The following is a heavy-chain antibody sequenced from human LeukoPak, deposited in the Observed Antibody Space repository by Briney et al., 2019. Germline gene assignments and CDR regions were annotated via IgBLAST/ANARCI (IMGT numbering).Heavy chain of an antibody. CDR2: VNSEGSST. CDR3: AGYGKSKLDY. J-gene: IGHJ4*02. CDR1: GFTFSSHW. V-gene: IGHV3-74*01. D-gene: IGHD1-1*01. Sequence: PGESLRLSCAASGFTFSSHWMHWVRQAPGKGLMRVSRVNSEGSSTTYADSVKGRFTISRDNAKNTLYLQINSLRAEDTAVYYCAGYGKSKLDYWGQGTLVTVSS.